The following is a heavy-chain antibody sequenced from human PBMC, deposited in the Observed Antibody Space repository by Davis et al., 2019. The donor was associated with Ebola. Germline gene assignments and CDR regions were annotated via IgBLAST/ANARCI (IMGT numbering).Heavy chain of an antibody. CDR3: ARDRRSGGWYESIDY. Sequence: AASVKVSCKASGYTFTSYGISWVRQAPGQGLEWMGWTTAYNGNTEYAQKLQGRVTMTTDTSTSTVYMELMSLRSDDTAVYYCARDRRSGGWYESIDYWGQGTLVTVSS. D-gene: IGHD6-19*01. CDR1: GYTFTSYG. J-gene: IGHJ4*02. CDR2: TTAYNGNT. V-gene: IGHV1-18*04.